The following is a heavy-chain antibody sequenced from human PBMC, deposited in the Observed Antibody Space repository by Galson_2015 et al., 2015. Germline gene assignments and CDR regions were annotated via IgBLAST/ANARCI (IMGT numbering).Heavy chain of an antibody. J-gene: IGHJ4*02. CDR3: ARGQGSSWVYS. Sequence: LRLSCAASGFSFSEENMNWVRQAPGKGLDWLSFISSSGHVIYYADSVKGRFTISRDNAKNSLYLQMTNLRGEDTAVYYCARGQGSSWVYSWGQGTLVTVSS. CDR1: GFSFSEEN. CDR2: ISSSGHVI. V-gene: IGHV3-48*01. D-gene: IGHD6-13*01.